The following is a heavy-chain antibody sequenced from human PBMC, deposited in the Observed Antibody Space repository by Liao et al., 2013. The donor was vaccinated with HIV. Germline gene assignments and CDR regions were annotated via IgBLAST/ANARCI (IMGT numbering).Heavy chain of an antibody. D-gene: IGHD3-22*01. V-gene: IGHV4-34*01. CDR2: INHSGST. Sequence: QVQLQQWGAGLLKPSETLSLTCAVYGGSFSGYYWSWIRQPPGKGLEWIGEINHSGSTNYNPSLKSRVTISVDTSKNQFSLKLSSVTAADTAVYYCARKGYYYDSSGYFSGTWYYYYYMDVWGQRDHGHRLL. CDR3: ARKGYYYDSSGYFSGTWYYYYYMDV. CDR1: GGSFSGYY. J-gene: IGHJ6*03.